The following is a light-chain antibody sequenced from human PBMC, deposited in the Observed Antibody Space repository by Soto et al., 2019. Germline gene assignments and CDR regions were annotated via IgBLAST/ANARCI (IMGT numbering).Light chain of an antibody. CDR2: GAS. J-gene: IGKJ2*01. CDR3: QQYDRPPYT. V-gene: IGKV3-20*01. Sequence: EIVLTQSPGTLSLSPGVRATLSCRTSQSVSSTYLAWYQQKPGQAPRLLIYGASARATGVPDRFSGRGSGTDFTLTISRLEPEDFAVYYCQQYDRPPYTFGQGTKLEIK. CDR1: QSVSSTY.